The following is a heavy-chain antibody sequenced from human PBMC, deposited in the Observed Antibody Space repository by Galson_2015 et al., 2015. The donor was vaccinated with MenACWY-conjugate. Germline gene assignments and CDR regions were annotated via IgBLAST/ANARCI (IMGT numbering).Heavy chain of an antibody. CDR3: ARVTGIAAARPGFDY. Sequence: ETLSLTCTVSGGSISIYYWSWIRQPPGKGLEWIGYIYYSGSTNYNPSLKSRVTISVDTSKNQFSLKLSSVTAADTAVYYCARVTGIAAARPGFDYWGQGTLVTVSS. CDR1: GGSISIYY. V-gene: IGHV4-59*01. J-gene: IGHJ4*02. CDR2: IYYSGST. D-gene: IGHD6-13*01.